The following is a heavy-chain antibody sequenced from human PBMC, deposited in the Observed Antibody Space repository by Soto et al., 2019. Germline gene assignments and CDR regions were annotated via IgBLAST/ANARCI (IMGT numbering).Heavy chain of an antibody. Sequence: QVQVVESGGGVVQPGRSLRLSCAVSGFTYTNYGMHWVRQAPGKGLEWVAVIWYDGSKKYYLDSVKGRFTISRDNSKNTLDLEMNDLRAEDTAVYYCARERANWFDPWGQGTLVTVSS. CDR1: GFTYTNYG. V-gene: IGHV3-33*01. CDR2: IWYDGSKK. CDR3: ARERANWFDP. J-gene: IGHJ5*02.